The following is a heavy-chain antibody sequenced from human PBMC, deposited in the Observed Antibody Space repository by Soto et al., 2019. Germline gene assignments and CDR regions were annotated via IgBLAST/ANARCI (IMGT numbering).Heavy chain of an antibody. CDR1: GFTFDDYT. J-gene: IGHJ6*02. Sequence: GGSLRLSCAASGFTFDDYTMHWVRQAPGKGLEWVSLISWDGGSTYYADSVKGRFTISRDNSKNSLYLQMNSLRTEDTALYYCAKDRSVAGHYYGMDVWGQGTTVTVSS. CDR3: AKDRSVAGHYYGMDV. V-gene: IGHV3-43*01. CDR2: ISWDGGST. D-gene: IGHD6-19*01.